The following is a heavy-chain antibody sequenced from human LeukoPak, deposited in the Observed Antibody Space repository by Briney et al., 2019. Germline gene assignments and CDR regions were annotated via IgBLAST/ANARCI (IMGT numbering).Heavy chain of an antibody. CDR1: GYTFTSYG. V-gene: IGHV1-18*01. CDR3: ARADIIVVAGATPVGSGFEY. CDR2: ISAHKGDT. J-gene: IGHJ4*02. Sequence: ASVKVSCRTSGYTFTSYGISWLRQAPGQGLEWMGWISAHKGDTEYAQKFQGRVTMTRDTSTSTAYMELQSLTSDDTAVYYCARADIIVVAGATPVGSGFEYWGQGALITVS. D-gene: IGHD2-15*01.